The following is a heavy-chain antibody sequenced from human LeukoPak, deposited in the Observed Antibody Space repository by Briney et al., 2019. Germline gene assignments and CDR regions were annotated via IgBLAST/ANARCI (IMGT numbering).Heavy chain of an antibody. Sequence: PGRSLRLSCAASGFTFSSYAMHWVRQAPGKGLEWVAVISYDGSNKYYADSVKGRFTISRDNSKNTLYLQMNSLRAEDTAVYYCASELPSSSWYDYWGQGTLVTVSS. V-gene: IGHV3-30-3*01. J-gene: IGHJ4*02. CDR1: GFTFSSYA. CDR3: ASELPSSSWYDY. D-gene: IGHD6-13*01. CDR2: ISYDGSNK.